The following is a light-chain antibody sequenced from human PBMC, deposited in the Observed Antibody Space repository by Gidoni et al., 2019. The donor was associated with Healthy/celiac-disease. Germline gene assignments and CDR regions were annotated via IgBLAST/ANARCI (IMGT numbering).Light chain of an antibody. CDR2: GKT. CDR1: SLTSYY. V-gene: IGLV3-19*01. Sequence: SSALTQSPAVSVPLGHTVRITCQGDSLTSYYASWYQQKPGQAPVLVIYGKTNRPSGIPDRFSGSSSGNTASLTITGAQAEDEADYYCNSRDSSGNHPVFGGGTKLTVL. J-gene: IGLJ2*01. CDR3: NSRDSSGNHPV.